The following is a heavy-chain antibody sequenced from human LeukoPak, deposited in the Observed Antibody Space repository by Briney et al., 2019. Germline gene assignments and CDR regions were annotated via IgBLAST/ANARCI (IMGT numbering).Heavy chain of an antibody. CDR2: IYPGDSDT. Sequence: GESLKISCKGSGYSFTSYWIGWVRQMLGKGLEWMGIIYPGDSDTRYSPSFQGQVTISADKSISTAYLQWSSLKASDTAMYYCARQTRYCTNGVCYTAYWYFDLWGRGTLVTVSS. D-gene: IGHD2-8*01. J-gene: IGHJ2*01. CDR3: ARQTRYCTNGVCYTAYWYFDL. V-gene: IGHV5-51*01. CDR1: GYSFTSYW.